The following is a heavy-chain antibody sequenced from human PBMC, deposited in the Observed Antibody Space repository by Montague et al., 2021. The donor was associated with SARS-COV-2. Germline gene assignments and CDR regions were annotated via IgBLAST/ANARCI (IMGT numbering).Heavy chain of an antibody. CDR3: ARDIRIPMLIVIQGYGMDV. CDR1: GGSISSSSSY. J-gene: IGHJ6*02. Sequence: SETLSLTCTVSGGSISSSSSYWGWIRQPPGMGLEWIGSIYYSGSTYYNPSQKSRITISVDTSKNQFSLRLTSVTAADTAVYYCARDIRIPMLIVIQGYGMDVWGQGTTVTVSS. CDR2: IYYSGST. V-gene: IGHV4-39*07. D-gene: IGHD3-22*01.